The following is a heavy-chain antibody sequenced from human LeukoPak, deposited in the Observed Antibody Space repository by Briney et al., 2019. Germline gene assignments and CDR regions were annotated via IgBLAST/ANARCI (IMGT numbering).Heavy chain of an antibody. Sequence: KPSETLSLTCAVSGYSISSGYYWGWIRQPPGKELEWIGSIYHSGNTYYNPSLKSRVTISVDTSKNQFSLKLNSVTAADTAVYYCARVLYYGSGSGTFDVWGQGTMVTVSS. V-gene: IGHV4-38-2*01. CDR2: IYHSGNT. J-gene: IGHJ3*01. CDR3: ARVLYYGSGSGTFDV. D-gene: IGHD3-10*01. CDR1: GYSISSGYY.